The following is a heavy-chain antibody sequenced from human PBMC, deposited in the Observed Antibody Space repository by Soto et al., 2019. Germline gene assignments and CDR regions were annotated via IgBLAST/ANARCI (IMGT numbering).Heavy chain of an antibody. J-gene: IGHJ4*02. CDR2: IYPGDSDT. V-gene: IGHV5-51*01. D-gene: IGHD7-27*01. CDR3: ARQEAPRQENWEWEYYFDY. Sequence: GESLKISCKGSGYSFTSYWIGWVRQMPGKGLEWMGIIYPGDSDTRYSPSFQGQVTISADKSISTAYLQWSSLKASDTAMYYCARQEAPRQENWEWEYYFDYWGQGTLVTVSS. CDR1: GYSFTSYW.